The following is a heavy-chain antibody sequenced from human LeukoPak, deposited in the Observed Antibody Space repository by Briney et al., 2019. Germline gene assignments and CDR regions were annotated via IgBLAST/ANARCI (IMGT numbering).Heavy chain of an antibody. CDR3: ARDRYDFWSGYPSYGMDV. CDR1: GYTFTSYG. D-gene: IGHD3-3*01. V-gene: IGHV1-18*01. Sequence: GASVKVSCKASGYTFTSYGISWVRQAPGQGLEWMGWISAYNGNTNYAQKLQGRVTMTTDTSTSTAYMELGSLRSDDTAVYYCARDRYDFWSGYPSYGMDVWGQGTTVTVSS. CDR2: ISAYNGNT. J-gene: IGHJ6*02.